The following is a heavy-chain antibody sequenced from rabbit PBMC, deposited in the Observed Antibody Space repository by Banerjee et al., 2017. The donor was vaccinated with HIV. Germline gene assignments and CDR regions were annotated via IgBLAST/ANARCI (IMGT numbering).Heavy chain of an antibody. Sequence: QSLEESGGDLVKPGASLTLTCTASGSDISSNAMCRVRQAPGKGLELIACIYSSNGDKWYASWVNGRFTISRSTSLNTVDLKMTSLTAADTATYFCARDLAGVIGWNFNLWGQGTLVTVS. J-gene: IGHJ4*01. CDR3: ARDLAGVIGWNFNL. CDR2: IYSSNGDK. CDR1: GSDISSNA. D-gene: IGHD4-1*01. V-gene: IGHV1S43*01.